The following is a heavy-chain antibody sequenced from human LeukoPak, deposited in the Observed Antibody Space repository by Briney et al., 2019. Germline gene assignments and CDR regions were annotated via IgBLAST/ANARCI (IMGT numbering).Heavy chain of an antibody. CDR2: IYYSGST. CDR3: ASSIAARPDY. D-gene: IGHD6-6*01. CDR1: GGSISSSSYY. V-gene: IGHV4-39*01. Sequence: SETLSLTCTVSGGSISSSSYYWGWIRQPPGKGLEWIGSIYYSGSTYYNPSLKSRVTISVDTSKNQFSLKLSFVTAADTAVYYCASSIAARPDYWGQGTLVTVSS. J-gene: IGHJ4*02.